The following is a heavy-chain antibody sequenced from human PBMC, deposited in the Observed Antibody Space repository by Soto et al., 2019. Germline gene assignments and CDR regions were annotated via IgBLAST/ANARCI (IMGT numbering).Heavy chain of an antibody. V-gene: IGHV4-30-2*01. CDR1: GGSVNIGTYS. Sequence: PSETLSLTCTVPGGSVNIGTYSWSWIRQPPGKGLEWIGYIYHSGSTYYNPSLKSRVTISVDRSKNQFSLKLSSVTAADTAVYYCARVPDYWCQGTLVTVSS. J-gene: IGHJ4*02. CDR3: ARVPDY. D-gene: IGHD1-1*01. CDR2: IYHSGST.